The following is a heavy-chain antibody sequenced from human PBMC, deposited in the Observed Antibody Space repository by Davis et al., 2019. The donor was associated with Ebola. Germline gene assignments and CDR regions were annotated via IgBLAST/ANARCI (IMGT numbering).Heavy chain of an antibody. CDR3: ARDRLPHYDFWSGYFQGGGF. Sequence: GESLKISCTDSVITFSSYAMSWVRQAPGKGLEWVSAISGSGGSTYYADSVKGRFTISRDNSKNTLYLQMDSLRPEDTAVYYCARDRLPHYDFWSGYFQGGGFWGQGTLVTVSS. CDR1: VITFSSYA. V-gene: IGHV3-23*01. CDR2: ISGSGGST. D-gene: IGHD3-3*01. J-gene: IGHJ4*02.